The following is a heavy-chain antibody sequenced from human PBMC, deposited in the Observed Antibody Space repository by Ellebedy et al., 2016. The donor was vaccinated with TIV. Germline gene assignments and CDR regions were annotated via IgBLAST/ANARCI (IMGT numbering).Heavy chain of an antibody. CDR1: GFTFSSYA. D-gene: IGHD1-1*01. V-gene: IGHV3-23*01. CDR2: ISGSGIGT. Sequence: PGGSLRLSCAASGFTFSSYAMSWVRQAPGKGLEWVSGISGSGIGTAYGDSVKGRASISRDNSKNTLYLQMNSLRPEDTAVYYCTKDRSYNTPYYYDYWGQGTLVTVSS. J-gene: IGHJ4*02. CDR3: TKDRSYNTPYYYDY.